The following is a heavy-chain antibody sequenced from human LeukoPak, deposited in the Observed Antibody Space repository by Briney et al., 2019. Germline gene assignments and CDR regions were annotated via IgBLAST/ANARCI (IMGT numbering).Heavy chain of an antibody. CDR3: AREHYHFDY. CDR1: GFTFGDYG. Sequence: GGSLRLSCTASGFTFGDYGMSWVRQAPGKGLEWVAVISYDGTNKYYADSVKGRFTISRDNSKNTLYLEMNSLRAEDTAVYYCAREHYHFDYWGQGTLVTVSS. D-gene: IGHD1-26*01. J-gene: IGHJ4*02. CDR2: ISYDGTNK. V-gene: IGHV3-30*03.